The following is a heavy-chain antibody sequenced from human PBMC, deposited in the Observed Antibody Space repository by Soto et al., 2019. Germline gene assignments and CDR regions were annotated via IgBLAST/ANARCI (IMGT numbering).Heavy chain of an antibody. Sequence: PGGSLRHSCAASEFAVSSNYMSWDSQAPGKGLEWVSVIYSGGSTYYADSVKGRFTISRDNSKNTLYLQMNSLRAEDTAVYYCARDRQGLPRRGPYYYYYMDVWGKGTTVTVSS. CDR1: EFAVSSNY. V-gene: IGHV3-66*01. CDR2: IYSGGST. CDR3: ARDRQGLPRRGPYYYYYMDV. J-gene: IGHJ6*03.